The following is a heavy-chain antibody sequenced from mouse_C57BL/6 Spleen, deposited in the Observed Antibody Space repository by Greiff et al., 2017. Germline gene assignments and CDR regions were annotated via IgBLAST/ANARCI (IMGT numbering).Heavy chain of an antibody. CDR3: ARYGDYRAMDY. D-gene: IGHD2-4*01. Sequence: VQRVESGAELVKPGASVKISCKASGYAFSSYWMNWVKQRPGKGLEWIGQIYPGDGDTNYNGKFKGKATLTADKSSSTAYMQLSSLTSEDSAVYFCARYGDYRAMDYWGQGTSVTVSS. J-gene: IGHJ4*01. CDR1: GYAFSSYW. V-gene: IGHV1-80*01. CDR2: IYPGDGDT.